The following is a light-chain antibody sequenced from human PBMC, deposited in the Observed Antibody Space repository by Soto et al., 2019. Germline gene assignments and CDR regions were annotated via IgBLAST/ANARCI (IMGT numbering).Light chain of an antibody. CDR1: QSVSSY. CDR3: QQYGSSPFT. Sequence: EIVLTQSPGTLSLSPGERATLSCRASQSVSSYFAWYQQKPGQAPTLLIYGVSSRATGIPDRFSGSGSGTDFTPTITRMEPEDFAVYYCQQYGSSPFTFGPGTKVDIK. CDR2: GVS. J-gene: IGKJ3*01. V-gene: IGKV3-20*01.